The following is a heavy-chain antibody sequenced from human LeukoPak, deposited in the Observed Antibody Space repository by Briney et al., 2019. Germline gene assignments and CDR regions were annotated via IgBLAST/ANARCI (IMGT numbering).Heavy chain of an antibody. CDR3: ARVRAGLVDY. CDR1: GGSISSYY. Sequence: SETLSLTCTVSGGSISSYYWSWIRQPPGKGLEWIGYIYYSGSTNYNPSLKSRVTISVDTSKTQFSLKLSSVTAADTAVYYCARVRAGLVDYWGQGTLVTVSS. J-gene: IGHJ4*02. V-gene: IGHV4-59*01. D-gene: IGHD6-13*01. CDR2: IYYSGST.